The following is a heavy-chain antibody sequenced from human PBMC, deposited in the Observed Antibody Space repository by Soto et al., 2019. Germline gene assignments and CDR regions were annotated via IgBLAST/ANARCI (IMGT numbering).Heavy chain of an antibody. CDR2: ISHSGATI. J-gene: IGHJ3*01. D-gene: IGHD6-6*01. CDR3: ARGAFWYTTSTTDDAFDV. CDR1: GFQFSSYE. V-gene: IGHV3-48*03. Sequence: GGSLRLSCAASGFQFSSYEMNWVRRAPGKGLEWVAHISHSGATIFYTDSVKGRFTISRDNTNNSLSLQMNSLRADDTAIYYCARGAFWYTTSTTDDAFDVWGQGTVVTVSS.